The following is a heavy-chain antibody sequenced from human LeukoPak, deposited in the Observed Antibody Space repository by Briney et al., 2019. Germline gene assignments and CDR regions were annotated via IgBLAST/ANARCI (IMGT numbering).Heavy chain of an antibody. D-gene: IGHD5-24*01. V-gene: IGHV1-18*01. CDR1: GYTFTSYG. Sequence: GASVKVSCKASGYTFTSYGISWVRQAPGQGLEWMGWISAYNGNTNYAQKLQGRVTMTTDTSTSTAYMELRSLRSDDTAVYYCARAMGDGYTGVGYYYGMDVWGQGTTVTVSS. CDR3: ARAMGDGYTGVGYYYGMDV. J-gene: IGHJ6*02. CDR2: ISAYNGNT.